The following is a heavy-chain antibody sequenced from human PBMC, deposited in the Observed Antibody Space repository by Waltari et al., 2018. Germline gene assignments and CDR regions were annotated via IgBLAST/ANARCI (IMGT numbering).Heavy chain of an antibody. Sequence: EEQLVESGGGLVQPGGSLRLSCVASGSIFSNYWMHWVRQVPGKGLVWVSRISEYGSVANYADSVQGRFTVSRDNARNTLYLQMDSLRVEDTAVYYCARHLHYWGQGTLVTVSS. CDR1: GSIFSNYW. V-gene: IGHV3-74*01. CDR3: ARHLHY. CDR2: ISEYGSVA. J-gene: IGHJ4*02.